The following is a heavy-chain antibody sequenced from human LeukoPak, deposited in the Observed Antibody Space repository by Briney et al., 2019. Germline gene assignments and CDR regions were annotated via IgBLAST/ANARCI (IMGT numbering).Heavy chain of an antibody. D-gene: IGHD2-8*01. J-gene: IGHJ4*02. CDR1: GGSISFYY. CDR2: IYDNGST. CDR3: ARRRFVRGPDVVNPFDY. V-gene: IGHV4-59*08. Sequence: SETLSLTCTVSGGSISFYYWSWIRQPPGKGLEWIGFIYDNGSTNYNSSLKSRVTISVDTSKNQFSLKLSSVTAADTAVYYCARRRFVRGPDVVNPFDYWGQGTLVTVSS.